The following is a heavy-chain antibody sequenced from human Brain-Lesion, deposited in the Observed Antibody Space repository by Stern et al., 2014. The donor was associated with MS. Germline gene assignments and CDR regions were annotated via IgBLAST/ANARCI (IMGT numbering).Heavy chain of an antibody. D-gene: IGHD3-16*01. J-gene: IGHJ5*02. CDR1: GFPFSNYA. CDR3: AKTIVGES. CDR2: ISGSGSST. Sequence: VQLVQSGGGLVQPGGSLRLSCVGSGFPFSNYAMTWVRQAPGKGLEWVSAISGSGSSTYYADSVRGRFSISRDNSKSTVFLQMNSLRCDDTATYFCAKTIVGESWGQGALVTVSS. V-gene: IGHV3-23*04.